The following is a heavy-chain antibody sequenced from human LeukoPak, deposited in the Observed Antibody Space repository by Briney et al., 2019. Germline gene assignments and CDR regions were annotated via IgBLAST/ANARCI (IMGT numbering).Heavy chain of an antibody. D-gene: IGHD2-2*01. J-gene: IGHJ6*02. CDR1: GGSFSGYY. Sequence: PSETLSLTCAVYGGSFSGYYWSWIRQPPGKGLEWIGEINHSGSTNYNPSLKSRVTISVDTSKNQFSLKLSSVTAADTAVYYCARGGGTIVVVPAARISVYGMDVWGQGTTVTVSS. CDR2: INHSGST. V-gene: IGHV4-34*01. CDR3: ARGGGTIVVVPAARISVYGMDV.